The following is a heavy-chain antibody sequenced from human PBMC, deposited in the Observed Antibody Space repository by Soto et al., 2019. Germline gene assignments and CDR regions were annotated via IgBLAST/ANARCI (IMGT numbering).Heavy chain of an antibody. J-gene: IGHJ6*02. CDR3: ARVYPGSGWPYHYYGMDV. CDR1: GFTFSDYY. D-gene: IGHD6-19*01. V-gene: IGHV3-11*06. CDR2: ISSRSSYT. Sequence: PGGSLRLSCAASGFTFSDYYMTWIRQAPGKGLEWISYISSRSSYTNYADSVKGRFTISRDNAKNSLYLQMNSLRAEDTALYYCARVYPGSGWPYHYYGMDVWGQGTTVTVSS.